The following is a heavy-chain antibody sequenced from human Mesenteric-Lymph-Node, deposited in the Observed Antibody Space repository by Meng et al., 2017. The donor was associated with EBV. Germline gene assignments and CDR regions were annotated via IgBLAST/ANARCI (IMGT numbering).Heavy chain of an antibody. CDR2: IYYSGST. J-gene: IGHJ4*02. V-gene: IGHV4-39*07. CDR1: GGSISSSYY. Sequence: QVQLQESGPGLVKPSGTLSLTCAVSGGSISSSYYWGWIRQPPGKGLEWIGSIYYSGSTYYNPSLKSRVTISVDTSKNQFSLKLSSVTAADTAVYYCATSSLTVDYWGQGTLVTASS. CDR3: ATSSLTVDY.